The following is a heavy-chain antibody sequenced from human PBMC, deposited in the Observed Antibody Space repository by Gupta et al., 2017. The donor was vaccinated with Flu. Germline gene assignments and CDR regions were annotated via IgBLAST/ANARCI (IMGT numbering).Heavy chain of an antibody. CDR1: GGSISSSSYY. V-gene: IGHV4-39*01. CDR2: IYYSGST. CDR3: ARQIPGGSSSPNWFDP. J-gene: IGHJ5*02. Sequence: QLQLQESGPGLVKPSETLSLTCTVSGGSISSSSYYWGWIRQPPGKGLEWIGSIYYSGSTYYNPSLESRVTISVDTSKNQFSLKLSSVTAADTAVYYCARQIPGGSSSPNWFDPWGQGTLVTVSS. D-gene: IGHD3-10*01.